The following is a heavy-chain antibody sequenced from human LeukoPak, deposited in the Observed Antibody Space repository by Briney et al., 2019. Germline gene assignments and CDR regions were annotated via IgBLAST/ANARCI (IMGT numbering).Heavy chain of an antibody. CDR1: GGSISSYY. V-gene: IGHV4-4*07. CDR2: IYTSGST. Sequence: PSETLSLTCTVSGGSISSYYWSWIRQPAGKGLEWIGRIYTSGSTNYNPSLKSRVTMSVDTSKNQFSLKLSSVTAADPAGYYCAREAYVSGNIDYWGLGTLVIVSS. CDR3: AREAYVSGNIDY. J-gene: IGHJ4*02. D-gene: IGHD3-16*01.